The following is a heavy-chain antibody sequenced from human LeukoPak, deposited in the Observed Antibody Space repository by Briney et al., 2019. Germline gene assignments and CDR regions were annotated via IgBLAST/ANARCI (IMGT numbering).Heavy chain of an antibody. CDR3: ARNKPITAFFGMDV. V-gene: IGHV3-30*04. J-gene: IGHJ6*02. Sequence: GRSLRLSCAASGFSFSDYALHWVRQAPGKGLEWVAVISYGGTKEYYADSVKGRFTISKDNSKNTLYLQMNSLRHEGTAVYYCARNKPITAFFGMDVWGQGTTVIVSS. CDR2: ISYGGTKE. CDR1: GFSFSDYA. D-gene: IGHD6-6*01.